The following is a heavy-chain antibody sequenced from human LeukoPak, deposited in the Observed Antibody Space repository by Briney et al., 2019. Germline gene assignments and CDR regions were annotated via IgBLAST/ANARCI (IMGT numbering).Heavy chain of an antibody. CDR3: ASINGGRWAVDP. Sequence: PSETLSLTCSVSGGSIRSISSSSYYWGWIRQPPGKGLEWIGSMYYSGTTYSNPSLKSRVTISVDTSKNQFSLKLSSVTAADTAVYYCASINGGRWAVDPWGQGTLVTVSS. D-gene: IGHD2-8*01. V-gene: IGHV4-39*07. CDR1: GGSIRSISSSSYY. CDR2: MYYSGTT. J-gene: IGHJ5*02.